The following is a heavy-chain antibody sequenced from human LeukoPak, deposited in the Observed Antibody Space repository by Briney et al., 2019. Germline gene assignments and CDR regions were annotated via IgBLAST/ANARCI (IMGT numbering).Heavy chain of an antibody. D-gene: IGHD3-3*01. CDR1: GGSISSYY. CDR3: ARGVLRFLEWLPGWFDP. J-gene: IGHJ5*02. V-gene: IGHV4-59*01. CDR2: IYYSGST. Sequence: SETLSLTCTVSGGSISSYYWSWIRQPPGKGLEWMGYIYYSGSTNYNPSLKSRVTISVDTSKNQFSLKLSSVTAADTAVYYCARGVLRFLEWLPGWFDPWGQGTLVTVSS.